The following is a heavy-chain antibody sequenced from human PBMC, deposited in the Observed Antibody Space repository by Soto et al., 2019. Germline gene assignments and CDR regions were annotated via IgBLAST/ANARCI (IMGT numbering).Heavy chain of an antibody. V-gene: IGHV3-23*01. CDR3: AKVKQQRMLNAFDI. CDR2: ISVSGGST. D-gene: IGHD6-13*01. CDR1: GFSFSTYA. J-gene: IGHJ3*02. Sequence: EVQLLESGGGLVQPGGSLRLSCAASGFSFSTYAMTWVRQAPGKGLEWVSSISVSGGSTYYSDSMKGRFTISRDNSKNTLSLQMNSLRVEDTALYYCAKVKQQRMLNAFDIWGQGTMVTVSS.